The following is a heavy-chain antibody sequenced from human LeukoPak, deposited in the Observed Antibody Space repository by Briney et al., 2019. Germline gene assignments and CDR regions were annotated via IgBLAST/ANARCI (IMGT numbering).Heavy chain of an antibody. CDR1: GYTFTGYY. Sequence: ASVKVSCKASGYTFTGYYMHWVRQAPRQGLGWMGWINPNSGGTNYAQKFQGRVTMTRDTSISTAYMELSRLRSDDTAVYYCARDLIVVVPAAMMGDDAFDIWGQGTMVTVSS. CDR2: INPNSGGT. D-gene: IGHD2-2*01. CDR3: ARDLIVVVPAAMMGDDAFDI. V-gene: IGHV1-2*02. J-gene: IGHJ3*02.